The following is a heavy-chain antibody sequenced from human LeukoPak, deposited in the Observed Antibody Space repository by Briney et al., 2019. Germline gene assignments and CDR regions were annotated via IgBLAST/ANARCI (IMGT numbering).Heavy chain of an antibody. CDR2: SDSGAST. D-gene: IGHD3-22*01. V-gene: IGHV3-23*01. J-gene: IGHJ4*02. Sequence: GGSLRLSCVASGFTFSNYVMNWVRQAPGKRLEWVSSDSGASTYYADSVKGRFTISRDSSKNSLYLQMTSLRAEDTAIYYCAKSRPSSSYHFDYWGQGTLVTVSS. CDR3: AKSRPSSSYHFDY. CDR1: GFTFSNYV.